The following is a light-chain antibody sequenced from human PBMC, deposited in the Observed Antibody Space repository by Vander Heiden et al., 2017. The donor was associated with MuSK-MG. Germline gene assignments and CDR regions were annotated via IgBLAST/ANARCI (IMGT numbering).Light chain of an antibody. V-gene: IGKV1-39*01. CDR2: AAS. J-gene: IGKJ1*01. Sequence: DIQMTQSPSSLSASVGDRVTITCRASQSINNYLNWYQQKPGKAPKLLIYAASNLQSGVPSRFSGSASGTDFTLTISSLQPEDFATYYCQQSSISRLTFGPGTKVEIK. CDR3: QQSSISRLT. CDR1: QSINNY.